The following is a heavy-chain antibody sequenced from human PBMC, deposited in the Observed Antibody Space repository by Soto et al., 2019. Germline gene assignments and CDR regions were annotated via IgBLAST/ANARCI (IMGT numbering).Heavy chain of an antibody. CDR3: ARDPGYDILTGSFYYYGMDV. CDR1: GYTFTSYG. Sequence: ASVKVSCKASGYTFTSYGISWVRQAPGQGLEWMGWISAYNGNTNYAQKLQGRVTMTTDTSTSTAYMELSSLRSEDTAVYYCARDPGYDILTGSFYYYGMDVWGQGTTVTVSS. V-gene: IGHV1-18*01. J-gene: IGHJ6*02. D-gene: IGHD3-9*01. CDR2: ISAYNGNT.